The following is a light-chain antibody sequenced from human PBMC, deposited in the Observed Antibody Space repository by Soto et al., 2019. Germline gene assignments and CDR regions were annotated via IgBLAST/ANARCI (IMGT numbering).Light chain of an antibody. CDR3: QSYDTSLRGSV. Sequence: QLVLTQPPSVSGAPGQRVTISCTGSSSDIGAGYDVHWYQQLPGTAPKLLIYGNTNRPSGVPDRFSGSKSGTSASLAITGLQADDEADYYCQSYDTSLRGSVFGGGTKVTVL. J-gene: IGLJ2*01. CDR2: GNT. V-gene: IGLV1-40*01. CDR1: SSDIGAGYD.